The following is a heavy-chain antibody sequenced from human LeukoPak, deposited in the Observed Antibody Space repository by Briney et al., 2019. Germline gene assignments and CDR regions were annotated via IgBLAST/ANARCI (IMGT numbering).Heavy chain of an antibody. V-gene: IGHV1-18*01. CDR1: GYTFTSYG. Sequence: ASVTVSCKASGYTFTSYGISWVRQVLGQGLEWMGWTSAYNGNTNYAQYFQGRVTMTTDTSTSTAFMDLRSLRSDDTAVYYCARTSESGWREFDYWGQGTLVTVSS. J-gene: IGHJ4*02. D-gene: IGHD6-19*01. CDR2: TSAYNGNT. CDR3: ARTSESGWREFDY.